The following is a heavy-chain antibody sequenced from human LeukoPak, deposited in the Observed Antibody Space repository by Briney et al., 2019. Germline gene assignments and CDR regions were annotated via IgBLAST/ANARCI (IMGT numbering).Heavy chain of an antibody. CDR1: GYTFTGYY. J-gene: IGHJ5*02. CDR3: ARGAVEDWFDP. D-gene: IGHD5-24*01. CDR2: INPNSGGT. V-gene: IGHV1-2*02. Sequence: GASVKVSCKASGYTFTGYYMHWVRQTPGQGLGWMGWINPNSGGTNYAQKFQGRVTMTRDTSISTAYMELSSLRSEDTAVYYCARGAVEDWFDPWGQGTLVTVSS.